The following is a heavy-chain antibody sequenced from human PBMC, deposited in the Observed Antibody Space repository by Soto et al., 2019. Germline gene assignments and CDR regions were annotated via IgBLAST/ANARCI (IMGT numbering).Heavy chain of an antibody. J-gene: IGHJ1*01. CDR1: GGSISSGGYY. V-gene: IGHV4-31*03. CDR3: ARGGYSSNLECFQH. CDR2: IYYSGST. Sequence: QVQLQASGPGLVKPSQTLSLTCTVSGGSISSGGYYWSWIRQHPGKGLEWIGYIYYSGSTYYNPSLKSRGTISVDTSKNQFSLKLSSVTAADTAVYYCARGGYSSNLECFQHWGQGTLVTVSS. D-gene: IGHD6-13*01.